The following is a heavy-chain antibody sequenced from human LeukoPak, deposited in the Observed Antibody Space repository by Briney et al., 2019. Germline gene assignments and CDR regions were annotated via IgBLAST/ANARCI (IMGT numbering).Heavy chain of an antibody. CDR3: TTDGYSGCDEAGY. CDR2: FKSKADGGTI. D-gene: IGHD5-12*01. J-gene: IGHJ4*02. V-gene: IGHV3-15*01. Sequence: GGSLRLSCAASGFSFSNAWMSWVRQAPGEGLQWVGRFKSKADGGTIDYAAPVRGRFTISRDDSKSTLYLQMNSLKTEDTAVYYCTTDGYSGCDEAGYWGQGTQVTVSS. CDR1: GFSFSNAW.